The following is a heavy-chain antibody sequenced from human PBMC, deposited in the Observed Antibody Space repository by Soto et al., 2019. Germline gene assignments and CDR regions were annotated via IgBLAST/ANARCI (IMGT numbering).Heavy chain of an antibody. CDR3: ARDSYDFWSGYDAFDI. CDR1: RYTFTSYG. Sequence: ASVKVSCKASRYTFTSYGISWVRQAPGQGLEWMGWISAYNGNTNYAQKLQGRVTMTTDTSTSTAYMELRSLRSDDTAVYYCARDSYDFWSGYDAFDIWGQGTMVTVSS. J-gene: IGHJ3*02. CDR2: ISAYNGNT. D-gene: IGHD3-3*01. V-gene: IGHV1-18*01.